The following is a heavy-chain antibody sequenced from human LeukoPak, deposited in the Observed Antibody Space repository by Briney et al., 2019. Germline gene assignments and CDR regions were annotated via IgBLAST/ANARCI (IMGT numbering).Heavy chain of an antibody. CDR3: ARDRRGSQTYPVGYFDY. V-gene: IGHV4-39*07. CDR2: VSYSGSA. Sequence: SETLSLTCTSSGGSIRSSSYYWGWIRQPPGKGLEWIATVSYSGSAYYNPSLKSRVTISIGRSKNQFSLNLSSVTAADTAIYYCARDRRGSQTYPVGYFDYWGHGTLVTVSS. CDR1: GGSIRSSSYY. D-gene: IGHD3-10*01. J-gene: IGHJ4*01.